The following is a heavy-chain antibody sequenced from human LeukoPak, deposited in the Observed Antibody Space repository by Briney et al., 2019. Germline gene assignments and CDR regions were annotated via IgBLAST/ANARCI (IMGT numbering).Heavy chain of an antibody. Sequence: PGGSLRLSCAASGFTFSSYGMHWVRQAPGKGLEWVAFIRYDGSNKYYADSVKGRFTISRDNSKNTLYLQMNSLRAEDTAVYYCARDGGYSYGLEYYFDYWGQGTLVTVSS. CDR3: ARDGGYSYGLEYYFDY. J-gene: IGHJ4*02. CDR1: GFTFSSYG. D-gene: IGHD5-18*01. V-gene: IGHV3-30*02. CDR2: IRYDGSNK.